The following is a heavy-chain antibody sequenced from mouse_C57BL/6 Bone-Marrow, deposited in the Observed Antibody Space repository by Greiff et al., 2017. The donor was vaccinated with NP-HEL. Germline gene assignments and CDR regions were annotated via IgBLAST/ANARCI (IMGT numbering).Heavy chain of an antibody. CDR1: GFTFSDFY. CDR3: ARDAFYGSSYDYAMDY. V-gene: IGHV7-1*01. D-gene: IGHD1-1*01. J-gene: IGHJ4*01. Sequence: EVKLVESGGGLVQSGRSLRLSCATSGFTFSDFYMEWVRQAPGKGLEWIAASRNKANDYTTEYSASVKGRFIVSRDTSQSILNLQMNALRAEDTAIYYCARDAFYGSSYDYAMDYWGQGTSVTVSS. CDR2: SRNKANDYTT.